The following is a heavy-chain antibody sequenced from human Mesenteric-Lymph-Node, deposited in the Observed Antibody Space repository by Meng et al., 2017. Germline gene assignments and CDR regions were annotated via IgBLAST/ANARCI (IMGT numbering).Heavy chain of an antibody. D-gene: IGHD7-27*01. CDR3: ARNWGTGDSWFDP. CDR2: INHSGST. V-gene: IGHV4-34*01. J-gene: IGHJ5*02. Sequence: QVQLQESGPGLVKPSETLSLTCAVYGGSFSDYCWTWIRQPPGKGLEWIGGINHSGSTNYNPSLKSRVTISVETSKNQFSLKLTSVTAADTAVYYCARNWGTGDSWFDPWGPGTLVTVSS. CDR1: GGSFSDYC.